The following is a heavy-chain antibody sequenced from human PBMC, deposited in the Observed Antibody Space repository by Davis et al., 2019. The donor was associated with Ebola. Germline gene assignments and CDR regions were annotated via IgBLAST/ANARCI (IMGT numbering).Heavy chain of an antibody. D-gene: IGHD1-1*01. V-gene: IGHV3-7*01. Sequence: GGSLRLSCAVSGFAFSSYWMTWVRLAPGKGLEWVANIRQDGSDRQYVGSVEGRFTISRDNAKNSLYLQMNSLRVEDTGVYYCTGFSRGDLENYWGQGTLVTVSS. J-gene: IGHJ4*02. CDR2: IRQDGSDR. CDR1: GFAFSSYW. CDR3: TGFSRGDLENY.